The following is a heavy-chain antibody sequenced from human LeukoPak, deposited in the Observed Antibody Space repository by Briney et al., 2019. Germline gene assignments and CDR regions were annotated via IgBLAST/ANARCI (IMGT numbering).Heavy chain of an antibody. V-gene: IGHV3-48*02. Sequence: GGSLRLSCAASGFTFSSYGMNWVRQAPGKGPEWISYISSCSSSIYYADSVKGRFTISRDNAKNSLYVQMNRLRDEDTAVYYCARASRSGYDYWGQGTLVTVSS. CDR2: ISSCSSSI. D-gene: IGHD3-22*01. CDR3: ARASRSGYDY. CDR1: GFTFSSYG. J-gene: IGHJ4*02.